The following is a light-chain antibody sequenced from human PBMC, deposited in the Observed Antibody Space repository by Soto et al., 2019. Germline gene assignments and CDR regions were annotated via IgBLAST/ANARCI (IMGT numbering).Light chain of an antibody. CDR2: EVS. V-gene: IGLV2-14*01. J-gene: IGLJ1*01. CDR3: SSYTSSSTPYV. CDR1: SSDVGYDNY. Sequence: QSALTQPASVSGSPGQSITISCTGTSSDVGYDNYVSWFQQHPGKAPKLMIYEVSRRPSGVSNRFSGSKSGNTASLTISGLQAEDEADYYCSSYTSSSTPYVFGTGTQLTVL.